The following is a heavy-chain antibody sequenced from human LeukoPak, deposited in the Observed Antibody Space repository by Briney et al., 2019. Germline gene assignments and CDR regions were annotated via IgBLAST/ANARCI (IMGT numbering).Heavy chain of an antibody. CDR2: IYYSGST. CDR3: ANGRSGWYFDC. Sequence: PSETLSLTCTVSGGSISSYYWSWIRQPPGKGLEWIGYIYYSGSTNYNPSLKSRVTISVDTSKNQFSLKLSSVTAADTAVYYCANGRSGWYFDCWGQGTLVTVSS. D-gene: IGHD6-19*01. J-gene: IGHJ4*02. CDR1: GGSISSYY. V-gene: IGHV4-59*01.